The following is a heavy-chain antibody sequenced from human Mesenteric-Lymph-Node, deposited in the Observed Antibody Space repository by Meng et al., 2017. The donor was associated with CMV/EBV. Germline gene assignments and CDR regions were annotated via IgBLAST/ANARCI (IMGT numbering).Heavy chain of an antibody. J-gene: IGHJ6*03. D-gene: IGHD3-10*01. CDR3: ARDRRGYYYYMDV. Sequence: GGSLRLSCAASGFTFSDYYMSWIRQAPGKGLEWVSYISSSGSNIYYADSVKGRFTISRDNAKNSLYLQMSSLRAEDTAVYYCARDRRGYYYYMDVWGQGTTVTVSS. V-gene: IGHV3-11*01. CDR1: GFTFSDYY. CDR2: ISSSGSNI.